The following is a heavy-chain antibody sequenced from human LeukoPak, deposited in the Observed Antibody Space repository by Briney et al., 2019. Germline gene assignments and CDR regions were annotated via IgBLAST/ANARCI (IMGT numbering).Heavy chain of an antibody. CDR1: GGTFSSYA. Sequence: GASVKVSCKASGGTFSSYAISWVRQAPGQGLEWMGRIIPILGIANYAQKFQGRVTITADKSTSTAYMELSSLRSEDTAVYYCARDTGSSVPGYWGQGTLVTVSS. J-gene: IGHJ4*02. V-gene: IGHV1-69*04. D-gene: IGHD6-19*01. CDR3: ARDTGSSVPGY. CDR2: IIPILGIA.